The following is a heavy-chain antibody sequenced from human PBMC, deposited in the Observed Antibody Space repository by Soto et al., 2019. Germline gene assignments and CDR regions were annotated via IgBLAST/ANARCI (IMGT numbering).Heavy chain of an antibody. V-gene: IGHV3-74*03. D-gene: IGHD3-10*01. Sequence: EVQLVESGGGLVQPGGSLRLSCAASEFTFSGRSVHWVRQAPGKGMVWVSGIDKVGTDSTYADSVKGRFTSSRDNAKNTVYLQTNSLRVEDTAVYYCARGWFGPDVWGKGTTVTVSS. J-gene: IGHJ6*03. CDR3: ARGWFGPDV. CDR1: EFTFSGRS. CDR2: IDKVGTDS.